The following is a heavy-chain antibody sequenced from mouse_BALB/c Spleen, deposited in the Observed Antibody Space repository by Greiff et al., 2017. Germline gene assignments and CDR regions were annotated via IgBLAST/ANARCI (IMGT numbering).Heavy chain of an antibody. V-gene: IGHV1-69*02. D-gene: IGHD4-1*01. CDR2: IYPSDSYT. CDR3: TGTDAMDY. J-gene: IGHJ4*01. Sequence: QVQLQQPGAELVRPGASVKLSCKASGYTFTSYWINWVKQRPGQGLEWIGNIYPSDSYTNYNQKFTDKATLTVDKSSSTAYMQLSSPTSEDSAVYYCTGTDAMDYWGQGTSVTVSS. CDR1: GYTFTSYW.